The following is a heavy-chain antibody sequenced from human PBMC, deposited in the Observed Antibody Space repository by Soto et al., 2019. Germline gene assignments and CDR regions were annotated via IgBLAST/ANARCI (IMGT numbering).Heavy chain of an antibody. Sequence: PGGSLRLSCAASGFTFSSYAMSWVRQAPGKGLGWVSAISGSGGSTYYADSVKGRFTISRDNSKNTLYLQMNSLRAEDTAVYYCAKAGITMIVVVIHFDYWGQGTLVTVSS. CDR2: ISGSGGST. D-gene: IGHD3-22*01. J-gene: IGHJ4*02. CDR1: GFTFSSYA. V-gene: IGHV3-23*01. CDR3: AKAGITMIVVVIHFDY.